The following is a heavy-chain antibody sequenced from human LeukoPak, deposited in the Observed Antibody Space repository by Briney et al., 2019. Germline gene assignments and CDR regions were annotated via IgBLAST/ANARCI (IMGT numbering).Heavy chain of an antibody. J-gene: IGHJ4*02. D-gene: IGHD2-2*01. V-gene: IGHV3-21*04. CDR3: SKWKAIVLVPAARSPIDY. CDR2: IDSSGGYM. Sequence: GGSLRLSCEASGFTLNTYSMNWARQAPGKGLEWVSSIDSSGGYMFYADSVKGRFIISRDNAKDSLYLQMNSLRAEDTAVYYCSKWKAIVLVPAARSPIDYWGQGTLVTVSS. CDR1: GFTLNTYS.